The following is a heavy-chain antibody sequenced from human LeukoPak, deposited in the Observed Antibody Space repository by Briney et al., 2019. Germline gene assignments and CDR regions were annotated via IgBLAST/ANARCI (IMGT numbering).Heavy chain of an antibody. D-gene: IGHD3-10*01. J-gene: IGHJ4*02. CDR2: IYHSGST. V-gene: IGHV4-4*02. CDR1: GGSISSSNW. CDR3: ARYYGSGSYYKGFDY. Sequence: PSETLSLTCAVSGGSISSSNWWSWVRQPPGKGLEWIGEIYHSGSTNYNPSLKSRVTISVDKSKNQFSLKLSSVTAADTAVYYCARYYGSGSYYKGFDYWGQGTLVTVSS.